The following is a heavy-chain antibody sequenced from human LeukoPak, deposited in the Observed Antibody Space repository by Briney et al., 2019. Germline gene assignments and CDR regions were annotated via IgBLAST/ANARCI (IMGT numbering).Heavy chain of an antibody. V-gene: IGHV1-69*13. Sequence: ASVKVSCKASRGTFSSYAISWVRQAPGQGLEWMGGITPIFGTANYAQKFQGRVTITADESTSTAYMELSSLRSEDTAVYYCARAGYCGGDCYARAWFDPWGQGTLVTVSS. CDR1: RGTFSSYA. CDR3: ARAGYCGGDCYARAWFDP. J-gene: IGHJ5*02. D-gene: IGHD2-21*01. CDR2: ITPIFGTA.